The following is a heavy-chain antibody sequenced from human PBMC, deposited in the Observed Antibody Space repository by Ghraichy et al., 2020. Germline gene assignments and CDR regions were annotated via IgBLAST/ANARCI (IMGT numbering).Heavy chain of an antibody. D-gene: IGHD6-13*01. Sequence: ESLNISCAVYGGSFSGYYWSWIRQPPGKGLEWIGEINHSGSTNYNPSLKSRVTISVDTSKNQFSLKLSSVTAADTAVYYCARRSIAAAGTGSAVAYWGQGTLVTVSS. CDR1: GGSFSGYY. V-gene: IGHV4-34*01. CDR3: ARRSIAAAGTGSAVAY. CDR2: INHSGST. J-gene: IGHJ4*02.